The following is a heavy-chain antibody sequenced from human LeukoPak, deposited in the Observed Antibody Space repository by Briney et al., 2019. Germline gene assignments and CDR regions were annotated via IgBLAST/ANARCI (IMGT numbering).Heavy chain of an antibody. CDR3: ARYDYSDYGIAY. Sequence: PGGSLRLSCAASGFTVSSNYMTWVRQASGKGLEWVANIKRDGSEKYYVDSVKGRFTISRDNAKNSLYLQMNSLRAEDTAMYYCARYDYSDYGIAYWGQGTLVTVSS. V-gene: IGHV3-7*01. D-gene: IGHD4-11*01. J-gene: IGHJ4*02. CDR1: GFTVSSNY. CDR2: IKRDGSEK.